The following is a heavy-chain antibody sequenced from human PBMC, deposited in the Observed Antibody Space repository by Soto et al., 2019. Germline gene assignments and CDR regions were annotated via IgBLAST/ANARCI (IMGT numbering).Heavy chain of an antibody. J-gene: IGHJ4*02. CDR1: GFTFSSYA. CDR2: ISGSGGST. CDR3: AKDPPNYDSSDYMRDY. Sequence: TGGSLRLSCAASGFTFSSYAMSRVRQAPGKGLEWVSAISGSGGSTYYADSVKGRFTISRGNSKNTLYLQMNSLRAEDTAVYYCAKDPPNYDSSDYMRDYWGQGTLVTVSS. V-gene: IGHV3-23*01. D-gene: IGHD3-22*01.